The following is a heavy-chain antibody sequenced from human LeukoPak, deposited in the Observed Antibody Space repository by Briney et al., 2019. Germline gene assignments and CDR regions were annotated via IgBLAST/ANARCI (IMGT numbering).Heavy chain of an antibody. V-gene: IGHV3-23*01. D-gene: IGHD6-13*01. CDR2: ITGSGRNT. CDR1: GFTFSSYA. Sequence: GGSLRLSCAPSGFTFSSYAMSWVREPPGKGVEWVSGITGSGRNTYYADSVKGRFSICRDNSKNMLYLHMTSLRAEDTAVYYCAKPRLAAPGNAYFDYWGQGTLVTVSS. J-gene: IGHJ4*02. CDR3: AKPRLAAPGNAYFDY.